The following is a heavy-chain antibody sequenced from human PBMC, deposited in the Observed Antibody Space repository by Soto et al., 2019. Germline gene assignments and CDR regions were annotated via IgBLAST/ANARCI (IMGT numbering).Heavy chain of an antibody. CDR3: ARGRGDYGDYLDY. Sequence: ASVKVSCKASGYTFTGYYMHWVRQAPGQGLEWMGWINPNSGGTNYAQKFQGWVTMTRDTSMSTAYMELRRLRSDDTAVYYCARGRGDYGDYLDYWGQGTLVTVSS. J-gene: IGHJ4*02. CDR1: GYTFTGYY. CDR2: INPNSGGT. V-gene: IGHV1-2*04. D-gene: IGHD4-17*01.